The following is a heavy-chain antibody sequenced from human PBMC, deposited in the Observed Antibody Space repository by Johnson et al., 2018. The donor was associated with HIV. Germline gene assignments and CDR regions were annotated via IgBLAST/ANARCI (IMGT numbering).Heavy chain of an antibody. J-gene: IGHJ3*02. V-gene: IGHV3-30*04. D-gene: IGHD1-26*01. CDR2: ISYDGSNK. CDR3: ARRYSGSYRGAFDI. CDR1: GFTFSSYA. Sequence: QVQLVESGGGVVQPGRSLRLSCAASGFTFSSYAMHWVRQAPGKGLEWVAVISYDGSNKYYADSVKGRFTISRDNSKNTLYLQMNSLRAEATAVYYCARRYSGSYRGAFDIWGQGTMVTVSS.